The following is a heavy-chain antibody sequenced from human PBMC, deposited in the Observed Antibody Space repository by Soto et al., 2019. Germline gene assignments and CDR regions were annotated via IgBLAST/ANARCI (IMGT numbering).Heavy chain of an antibody. J-gene: IGHJ6*02. CDR3: ANLKAEWLLNGGMDV. D-gene: IGHD3-3*01. CDR2: ISYDGSNK. CDR1: GFTFSSYG. Sequence: QVQLVESGGGVVQPGRSLRLSCAASGFTFSSYGMHWVRQAPGKGLEWVAVISYDGSNKYYADSVKGRFTISRDNCKNTLYLQMNSLRAEDTAVYYCANLKAEWLLNGGMDVWGQGTTVTVSS. V-gene: IGHV3-30*18.